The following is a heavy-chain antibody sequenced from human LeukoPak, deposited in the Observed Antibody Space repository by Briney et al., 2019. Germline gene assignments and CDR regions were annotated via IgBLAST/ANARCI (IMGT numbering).Heavy chain of an antibody. CDR3: AKGSRHIYDAFDF. CDR1: GFTFRSYA. CDR2: ISYTGDTA. J-gene: IGHJ3*01. V-gene: IGHV3-23*01. D-gene: IGHD2-21*01. Sequence: GGSLRLSCAASGFTFRSYATSWVRQAPGKGLEWVSTISYTGDTASYADSVKGRFTVSRDNSKDTLFLQMNSLRAEDTAVFYCAKGSRHIYDAFDFWGQGTMVTVSS.